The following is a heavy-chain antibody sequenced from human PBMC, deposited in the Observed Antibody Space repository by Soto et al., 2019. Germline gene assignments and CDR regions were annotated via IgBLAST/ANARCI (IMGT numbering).Heavy chain of an antibody. J-gene: IGHJ6*02. CDR3: ARDRSSSWYSLYGMDV. Sequence: ASVKVSCKASGYTFTSYGISWVRQAPGQGLEWMGWISAYNGNTNYAQKLQGRVTMTTDTSTSTAYMELRSLRSDDTVVYYCARDRSSSWYSLYGMDVWGQGTTVTVSS. CDR1: GYTFTSYG. D-gene: IGHD6-13*01. V-gene: IGHV1-18*01. CDR2: ISAYNGNT.